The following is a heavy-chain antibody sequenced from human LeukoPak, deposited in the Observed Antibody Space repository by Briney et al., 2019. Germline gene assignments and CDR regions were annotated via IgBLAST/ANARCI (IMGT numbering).Heavy chain of an antibody. Sequence: GGSLRLSCAASGFTFSSYWMSWVRQAPGKGLEWVANIKQDGSDNFYVDSVRGRFTISRDNAKNSLFLQMNSLRAEDTAVYYCATDWGSLYDSSGYDCFDYWGQGTLVTVSS. D-gene: IGHD3-22*01. V-gene: IGHV3-7*05. J-gene: IGHJ4*02. CDR3: ATDWGSLYDSSGYDCFDY. CDR1: GFTFSSYW. CDR2: IKQDGSDN.